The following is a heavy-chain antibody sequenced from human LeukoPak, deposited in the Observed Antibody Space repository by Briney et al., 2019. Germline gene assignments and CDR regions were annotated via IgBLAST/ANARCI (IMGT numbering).Heavy chain of an antibody. J-gene: IGHJ4*02. V-gene: IGHV3-30*02. CDR2: IRYDGSNK. D-gene: IGHD3-9*01. Sequence: GGSLRLSCAASGFTFSSYGMHWVRQAPGKGLEWVAFIRYDGSNKYYADSVKGRLTISRDNSKNTLYLQMNSLRAEDTAVYYCAKDSRYFDWLFFDYWGQGTLVTVSP. CDR3: AKDSRYFDWLFFDY. CDR1: GFTFSSYG.